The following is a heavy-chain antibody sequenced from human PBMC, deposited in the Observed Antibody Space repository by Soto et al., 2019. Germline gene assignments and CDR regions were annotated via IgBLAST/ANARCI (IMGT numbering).Heavy chain of an antibody. D-gene: IGHD4-4*01. CDR1: GFTFSSYA. Sequence: GGSLRLSCAASGFTFSSYAMSWVRQAPGKGLEWVSAISGSGGSTYYADSVKGRFTISRDNSKNTLYLQMNSLRAEDTAVYYCAKDSSAYYSTVINEYFQHWGQGTLVTVSS. V-gene: IGHV3-23*01. J-gene: IGHJ1*01. CDR2: ISGSGGST. CDR3: AKDSSAYYSTVINEYFQH.